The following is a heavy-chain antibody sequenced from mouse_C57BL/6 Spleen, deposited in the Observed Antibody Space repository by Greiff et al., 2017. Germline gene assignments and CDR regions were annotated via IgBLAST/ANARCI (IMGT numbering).Heavy chain of an antibody. J-gene: IGHJ1*03. CDR2: ISGGGGNT. D-gene: IGHD1-1*01. CDR3: ARRVVAERYFDV. Sequence: EVKLMESGGGLVKPGGSLKLSCAASGFTFSSYTMSWVRQTPEKRLAWVATISGGGGNTYYPDSVKGRFTISRDNAKNTLYLQMSSLRSEDTALYYCARRVVAERYFDVWGTGTTVTVSS. V-gene: IGHV5-9*01. CDR1: GFTFSSYT.